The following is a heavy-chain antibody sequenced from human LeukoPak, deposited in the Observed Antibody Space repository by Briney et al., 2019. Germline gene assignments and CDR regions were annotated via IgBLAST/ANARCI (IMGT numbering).Heavy chain of an antibody. Sequence: GASVKVSCKASGYTFTSYDINWVRQATGQGLEWMGWMNPNSGNTGYAQKFQGRVTITRNTSISTAYMELSSLRAEDTAVYYRASSGGGSSSWYDAFDIWGQGTMVTVSS. D-gene: IGHD6-13*01. CDR1: GYTFTSYD. V-gene: IGHV1-8*01. J-gene: IGHJ3*02. CDR2: MNPNSGNT. CDR3: ASSGGGSSSWYDAFDI.